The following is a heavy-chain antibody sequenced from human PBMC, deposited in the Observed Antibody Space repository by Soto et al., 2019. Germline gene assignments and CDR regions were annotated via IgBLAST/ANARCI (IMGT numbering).Heavy chain of an antibody. CDR2: INSDGSST. Sequence: EVQLVESGGGLVQPGGSLRLSCAASGFTFSSYWMHWVRQAPGKGLVWVSRINSDGSSTSYADSVKGRFTISRDNAKNTLYLQMNRLRAEDTAVYYCARERDYYGSGSYPYPYYDSRGRPGFDSWGQGTLVTVSS. J-gene: IGHJ4*02. CDR1: GFTFSSYW. D-gene: IGHD3-10*01. V-gene: IGHV3-74*01. CDR3: ARERDYYGSGSYPYPYYDSRGRPGFDS.